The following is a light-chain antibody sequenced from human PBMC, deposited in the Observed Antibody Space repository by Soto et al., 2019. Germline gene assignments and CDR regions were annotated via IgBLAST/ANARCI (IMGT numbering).Light chain of an antibody. Sequence: DIQMTQSPSSLSASVGDRVTITCRASQSISSYLNWYQQKPGKAPKLLIYAASSLQSGVPSRFSGSGSGTDFTLTISSLQPEDFETYYCQHSYSTPRTFGGGTKVDIK. CDR3: QHSYSTPRT. CDR1: QSISSY. V-gene: IGKV1-39*01. J-gene: IGKJ4*01. CDR2: AAS.